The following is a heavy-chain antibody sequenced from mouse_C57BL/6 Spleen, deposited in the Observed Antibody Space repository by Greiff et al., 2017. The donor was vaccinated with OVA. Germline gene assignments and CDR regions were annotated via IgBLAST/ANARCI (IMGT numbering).Heavy chain of an antibody. V-gene: IGHV1-61*01. CDR2: IYPSDSET. CDR1: GYTFTSYW. Sequence: QVQLQQPGAELVRPGSSVKLSCKASGYTFTSYWMDWVKQRPGQGLEWIGNIYPSDSETHYNQQFKDKATLTVDKSSSTAYMQLSSLTSEDSAVYYCARSYDGYYGAMDYWGQGTSVTVSS. D-gene: IGHD2-3*01. CDR3: ARSYDGYYGAMDY. J-gene: IGHJ4*01.